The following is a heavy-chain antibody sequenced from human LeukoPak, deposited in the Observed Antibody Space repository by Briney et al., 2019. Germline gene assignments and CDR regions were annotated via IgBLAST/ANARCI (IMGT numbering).Heavy chain of an antibody. CDR3: ARGEMGTTRMLNY. Sequence: NPSETLSLTCTVSGGSINNYYWGWIRQPPEKELEWIGSISYSGSANYNPSLKSRVTISVDTSKNQFSLKLSSVTAADTALYYCARGEMGTTRMLNYWGQGTLVTVSS. J-gene: IGHJ4*02. CDR1: GGSINNYY. V-gene: IGHV4-59*01. CDR2: ISYSGSA. D-gene: IGHD5-24*01.